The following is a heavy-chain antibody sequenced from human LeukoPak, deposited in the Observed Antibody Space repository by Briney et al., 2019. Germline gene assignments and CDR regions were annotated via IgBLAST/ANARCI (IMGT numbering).Heavy chain of an antibody. D-gene: IGHD6-13*01. J-gene: IGHJ6*03. CDR2: ISWDSGSI. Sequence: GGSLRLSCAASGFTFDDYAMHWVRQSPGKGLEWVSGISWDSGSIDYADSVEGRFTISRDNAKNPLYLQMNSLRAEDTALYYCAKARGAAAGINYYMDVWGKGTTVTISS. V-gene: IGHV3-9*01. CDR3: AKARGAAAGINYYMDV. CDR1: GFTFDDYA.